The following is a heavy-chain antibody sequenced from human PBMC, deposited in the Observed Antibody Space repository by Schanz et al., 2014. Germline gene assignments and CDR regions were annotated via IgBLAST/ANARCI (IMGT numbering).Heavy chain of an antibody. CDR1: GFSVGNKY. Sequence: EVQLVESGGGLVQPGGSLRLSCAASGFSVGNKYMNWVRQAPGKGLEWVSFIYIGGNTYYADSVKGRFTISRDKSKNTVYIQMNSLRAEDTAVYCCARGEPAYYFDDWGQGTLVTGSS. J-gene: IGHJ4*02. CDR2: IYIGGNT. V-gene: IGHV3-66*01. CDR3: ARGEPAYYFDD.